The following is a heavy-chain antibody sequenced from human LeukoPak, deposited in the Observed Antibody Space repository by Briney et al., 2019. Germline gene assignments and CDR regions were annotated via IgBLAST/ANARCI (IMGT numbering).Heavy chain of an antibody. CDR3: ARGTSGAYYQFAY. D-gene: IGHD1-26*01. Sequence: PGGSLRLSCAASQFSFNTHSMSWVRQAPGKGLEWVSSISGRNNGEYTYYADSVELRFTISSHSSKNTVYLHMKSLRGEDTAVYYRARGTSGAYYQFAYWGQGALATVSS. J-gene: IGHJ4*02. V-gene: IGHV3-23*01. CDR2: ISGRNNGEYT. CDR1: QFSFNTHS.